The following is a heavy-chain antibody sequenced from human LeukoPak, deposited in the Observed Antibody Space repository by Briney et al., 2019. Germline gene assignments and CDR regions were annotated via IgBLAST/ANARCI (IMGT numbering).Heavy chain of an antibody. CDR2: ITYDGSNK. V-gene: IGHV3-30*19. CDR3: ARGPPGITFGGVIH. Sequence: GGSLRLSCAASGFIFSNYGMHWVRQAPGKGLEWVAVITYDGSNKYYADSVKGRFTISRDNSKNTLYLQMNSLRAEDTAVYYCARGPPGITFGGVIHWGQGTLVTVSS. CDR1: GFIFSNYG. J-gene: IGHJ4*02. D-gene: IGHD3-16*01.